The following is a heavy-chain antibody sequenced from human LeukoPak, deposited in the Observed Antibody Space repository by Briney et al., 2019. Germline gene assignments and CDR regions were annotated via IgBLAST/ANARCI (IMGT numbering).Heavy chain of an antibody. CDR1: GFTFSSYA. CDR3: AKQGGYSYGLSY. J-gene: IGHJ4*02. Sequence: GGSLRLSCAASGFTFSSYAMSWVRQAPGKGLEWVSAISGSGGSTYYADSVKGRFTISRDNSKNTLYLQMNSLRAEDTAVYYRAKQGGYSYGLSYWGQGTLVTVSS. D-gene: IGHD5-18*01. V-gene: IGHV3-23*01. CDR2: ISGSGGST.